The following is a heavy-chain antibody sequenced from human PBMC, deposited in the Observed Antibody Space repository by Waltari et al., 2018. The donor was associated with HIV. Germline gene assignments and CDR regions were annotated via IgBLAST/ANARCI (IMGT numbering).Heavy chain of an antibody. CDR3: TSDRGHVDNF. J-gene: IGHJ4*02. CDR2: IKSKNDGETT. CDR1: GFTRFTFSGVW. D-gene: IGHD5-12*01. V-gene: IGHV3-15*01. Sequence: EVQLVESGGGLVKSGGSLRLSCTASGFTRFTFSGVWMTWVRQAPGKVLEWVGVIKSKNDGETTEYATSVKGRFTISRDDSKNTLYLQMNSLKSEDTAVYYCTSDRGHVDNFWGRGTLVTVSS.